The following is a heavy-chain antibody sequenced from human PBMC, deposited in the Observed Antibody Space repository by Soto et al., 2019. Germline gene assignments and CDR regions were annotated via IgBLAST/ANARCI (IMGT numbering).Heavy chain of an antibody. V-gene: IGHV3-30*04. D-gene: IGHD5-12*01. CDR3: ARDLGGYVHLWDKSNY. CDR2: ISFDASEK. CDR1: GFRFSGSG. J-gene: IGHJ1*01. Sequence: QVQLVESGGGVVQPGASLTLSCAASGFRFSGSGMHWVRQAPGKGLEWVAVISFDASEKFYVDSVKGRFSISRDDSHSKVFLQMNSLRREDTGVYYCARDLGGYVHLWDKSNYWGQGTLVNVS.